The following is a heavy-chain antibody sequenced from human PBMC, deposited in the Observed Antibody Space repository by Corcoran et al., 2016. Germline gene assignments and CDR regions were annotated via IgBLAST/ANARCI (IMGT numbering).Heavy chain of an antibody. J-gene: IGHJ3*02. CDR3: ARPTVKWEPLSPPPRGAFDI. CDR2: IYYSGST. V-gene: IGHV4-39*01. D-gene: IGHD1-26*01. Sequence: QLQLQESGPGLVKPSETLSLTCTVSGGSISSSSYYWGWIRQPPGKGLEWIGSIYYSGSTYYNPSLKSRVTIAVDTSKNQFSLKLSSVTAADTAVYYCARPTVKWEPLSPPPRGAFDIWGQGTMVTVSS. CDR1: GGSISSSSYY.